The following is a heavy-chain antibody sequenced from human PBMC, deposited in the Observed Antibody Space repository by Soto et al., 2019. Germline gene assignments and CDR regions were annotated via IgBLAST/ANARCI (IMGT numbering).Heavy chain of an antibody. D-gene: IGHD3-10*01. CDR1: GRALRSYY. CDR2: IYPSGTT. CDR3: ARDNKDYYGSGSCSNSFDP. Sequence: PSETLSLTCTVCGRALRSYYWSWIRQPPGKGLEWIGYIYPSGTTNYKPSLKSRVNISVVTSKNQFSLKLSSVTAADTAVYYCARDNKDYYGSGSCSNSFDPWGQGTLVTVSS. J-gene: IGHJ5*02. V-gene: IGHV4-59*01.